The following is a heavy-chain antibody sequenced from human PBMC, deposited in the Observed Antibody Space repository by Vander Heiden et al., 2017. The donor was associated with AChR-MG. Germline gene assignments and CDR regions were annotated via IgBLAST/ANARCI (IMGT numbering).Heavy chain of an antibody. Sequence: EVQMVESGGGLVQPGGSLRLSWAASGFPFSRYGMNWVRQAPGKGLEWVSYISCSSSTIYYADSVKGRFTISRDNAKNSLYLQMNSLRAEDTAVYYCARDLEDSSGWYRPYLDYWGQGTLVTVSS. CDR3: ARDLEDSSGWYRPYLDY. D-gene: IGHD6-19*01. CDR1: GFPFSRYG. V-gene: IGHV3-48*01. J-gene: IGHJ4*02. CDR2: ISCSSSTI.